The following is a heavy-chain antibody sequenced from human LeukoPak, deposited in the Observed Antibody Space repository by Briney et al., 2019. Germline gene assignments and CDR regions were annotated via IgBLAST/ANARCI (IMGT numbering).Heavy chain of an antibody. Sequence: PSETLSLTCTVSGGSISSYYWSWIRQPPGKGLEWIGYIYYSGSTNYNPSLKSRVTISVDTSKNQFSLKLSSVTAADTAVYYCARVESSTLSYFDYWGQGALVTVSS. CDR2: IYYSGST. V-gene: IGHV4-59*01. D-gene: IGHD6-13*01. CDR3: ARVESSTLSYFDY. J-gene: IGHJ4*02. CDR1: GGSISSYY.